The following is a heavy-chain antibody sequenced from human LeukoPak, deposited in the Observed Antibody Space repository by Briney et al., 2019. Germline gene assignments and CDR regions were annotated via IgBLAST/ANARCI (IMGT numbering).Heavy chain of an antibody. Sequence: ASVKVSCKASGYTFTSYYMHWVRQAPGQGLEWMGIINPNVGSTTYAQRFQGRVTMTRDTSTSTAYMELSSLRSEDAAVYYCARGNPVDYWGQGTLVTVSS. J-gene: IGHJ4*02. CDR3: ARGNPVDY. CDR2: INPNVGST. CDR1: GYTFTSYY. D-gene: IGHD1-14*01. V-gene: IGHV1-46*01.